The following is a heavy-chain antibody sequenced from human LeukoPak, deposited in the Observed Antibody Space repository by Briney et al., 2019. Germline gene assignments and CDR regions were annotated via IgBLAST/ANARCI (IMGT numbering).Heavy chain of an antibody. J-gene: IGHJ4*02. V-gene: IGHV4-59*08. CDR2: IYYSGST. CDR1: GGSISSYY. Sequence: SETLSLTCTVSGGSISSYYWSWIRQPPGKGLEWIGYIYYSGSTNYNPSLKSRVTISVDTSKNQFSLKLSSVTAADTAVYYCARHLRGSSWIDYWGQGTLATVSS. CDR3: ARHLRGSSWIDY. D-gene: IGHD6-13*01.